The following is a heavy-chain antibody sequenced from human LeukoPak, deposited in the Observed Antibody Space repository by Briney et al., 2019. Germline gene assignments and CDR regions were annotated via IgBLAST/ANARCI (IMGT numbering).Heavy chain of an antibody. V-gene: IGHV1-69*06. D-gene: IGHD3-9*01. CDR3: ARAELRYFDRFPFDY. CDR2: IIPIFGTA. Sequence: SVKVSCKASGGTFSSYAISWVRQAPGQGLEWMGGIIPIFGTANYAQKFQGRVTITADKSTSTAYMELSSLRSEDTAVYYCARAELRYFDRFPFDYWGQGTLVTVSS. J-gene: IGHJ4*02. CDR1: GGTFSSYA.